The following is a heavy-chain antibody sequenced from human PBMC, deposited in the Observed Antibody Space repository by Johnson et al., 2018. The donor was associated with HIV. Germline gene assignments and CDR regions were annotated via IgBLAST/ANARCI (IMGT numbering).Heavy chain of an antibody. Sequence: VQLLESGGGVVQPGRSLRLSCAASGFTFSSYAMHWVRQAPGKGLEWVAVISYDANNKYYAGSVRGRFTISRDLSKNTLYLQMDSLRPDDTALYYCARDQGDSGSYLVGAFDIWGQGTMVIVTS. CDR2: ISYDANNK. CDR1: GFTFSSYA. V-gene: IGHV3-30*04. J-gene: IGHJ3*02. D-gene: IGHD1-26*01. CDR3: ARDQGDSGSYLVGAFDI.